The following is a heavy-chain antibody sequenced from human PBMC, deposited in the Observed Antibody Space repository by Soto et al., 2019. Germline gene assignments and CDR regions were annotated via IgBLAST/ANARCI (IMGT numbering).Heavy chain of an antibody. CDR2: ISGSGGTT. CDR1: GFTFSRYA. V-gene: IGHV3-23*01. J-gene: IGHJ4*02. D-gene: IGHD3-22*01. CDR3: AKSQKVISTSFDY. Sequence: GGSLRLSCAGSGFTFSRYAMNWVRQAPGKGLEWVSAISGSGGTTYYADSVKGRFTISRDNSKNTLFLQMNSLRAEDAAIYYCAKSQKVISTSFDYWGQGSLVTVSS.